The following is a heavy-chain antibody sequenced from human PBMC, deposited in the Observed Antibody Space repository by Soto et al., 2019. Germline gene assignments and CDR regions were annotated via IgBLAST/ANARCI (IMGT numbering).Heavy chain of an antibody. J-gene: IGHJ4*02. Sequence: EVQLVESGGGLVQPGGSLRISCATSGFTFSDYWMHWVRQAPGKGLVWVSRIKGDGSATGYADSVKGRCTISRDNAENKVYVQMNSLRVEDAAVYYCGRSRWGGDGTLWGQGTLVTVSS. V-gene: IGHV3-74*01. CDR1: GFTFSDYW. D-gene: IGHD3-16*01. CDR2: IKGDGSAT. CDR3: GRSRWGGDGTL.